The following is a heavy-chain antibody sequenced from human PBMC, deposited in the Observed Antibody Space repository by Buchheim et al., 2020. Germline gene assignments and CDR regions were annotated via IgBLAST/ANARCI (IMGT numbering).Heavy chain of an antibody. Sequence: QVQLRESGPGLVKPSQTLSLTCTVSGGSISSGGYYWSWIRQHPGKGLEWIGYIYYSGSTYYNPSLKSRVTISVDTSKNQFSLKLSAVTAADTAVYYCARRVQDPNEHLGGVVPNWFDPWGQGTL. D-gene: IGHD2-2*01. V-gene: IGHV4-31*03. J-gene: IGHJ5*02. CDR1: GGSISSGGYY. CDR2: IYYSGST. CDR3: ARRVQDPNEHLGGVVPNWFDP.